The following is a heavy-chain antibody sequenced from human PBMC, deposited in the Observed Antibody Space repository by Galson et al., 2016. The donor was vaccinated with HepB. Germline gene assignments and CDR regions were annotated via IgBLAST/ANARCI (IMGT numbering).Heavy chain of an antibody. CDR1: GFTFSNYG. J-gene: IGHJ4*02. CDR2: IWYDGSNK. CDR3: ARDLSGPDY. Sequence: SLRLSCAASGFTFSNYGMQWVRQAPGKGLEWVAVIWYDGSNKYYADTVKGRFTISRDNAENTLYLQMNSLRADDTAVYYCARDLSGPDYWGQGTLVTVSS. V-gene: IGHV3-33*01.